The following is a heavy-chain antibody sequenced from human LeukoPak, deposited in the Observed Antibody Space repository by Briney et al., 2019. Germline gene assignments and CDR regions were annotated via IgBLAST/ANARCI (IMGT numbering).Heavy chain of an antibody. CDR2: IWTDGSKK. Sequence: PGKSLGLSCAASGFVFNNYGMHWVRQAPGKGLEWVAVIWTDGSKKSYADSVKGRFTFTRDNSKNMLYLQMDSLRADDTAVYYCAKEFCSGGSCYIGYWGQGTLVTVSS. CDR3: AKEFCSGGSCYIGY. J-gene: IGHJ4*02. V-gene: IGHV3-33*06. D-gene: IGHD2-15*01. CDR1: GFVFNNYG.